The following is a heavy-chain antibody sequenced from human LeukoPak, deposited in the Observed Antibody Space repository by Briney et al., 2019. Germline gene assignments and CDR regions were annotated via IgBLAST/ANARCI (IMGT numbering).Heavy chain of an antibody. J-gene: IGHJ4*02. Sequence: GGSLRLSCAAPGFTFSSYWMSCVRQAPGKGLEWASNIKQDGSEKYYVDSAKGRFTISRDNTKNLLYLQMKSLRAEDTAVYYFTRVKDPMFGVLFFGGEGSLVTVYS. CDR3: TRVKDPMFGVLFF. CDR1: GFTFSSYW. V-gene: IGHV3-7*01. CDR2: IKQDGSEK. D-gene: IGHD3-3*01.